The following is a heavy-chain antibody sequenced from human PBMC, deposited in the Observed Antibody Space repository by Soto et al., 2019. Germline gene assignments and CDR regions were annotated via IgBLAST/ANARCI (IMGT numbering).Heavy chain of an antibody. CDR3: ARGLPRASGGSCFFDY. D-gene: IGHD2-15*01. CDR2: ISYSGST. CDR1: GGSISSHY. Sequence: QVQLQESGPGLVKPSETLSLSCAVSGGSISSHYWNWIRQPPGQGLEWIGYISYSGSTHYSPSLKSRVTISLGTSKNQFSLKLNAVTAADTAVYYCARGLPRASGGSCFFDYWGQGTLVTVSS. J-gene: IGHJ4*02. V-gene: IGHV4-59*11.